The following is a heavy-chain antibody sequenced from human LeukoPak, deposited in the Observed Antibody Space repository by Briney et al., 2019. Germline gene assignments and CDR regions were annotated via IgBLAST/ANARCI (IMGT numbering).Heavy chain of an antibody. J-gene: IGHJ4*02. Sequence: GGSLRLSCTVSGFTFSTNSMSWVRQAPGKGLEWVSFIYSDNTHYSDSVKGRFTISRDNSKNTLYLQMNSLRAEDTPVYYCARRAGAYSHPYDYWGQGTLVTVSS. CDR1: GFTFSTNS. CDR2: IYSDNT. V-gene: IGHV3-53*01. D-gene: IGHD4/OR15-4a*01. CDR3: ARRAGAYSHPYDY.